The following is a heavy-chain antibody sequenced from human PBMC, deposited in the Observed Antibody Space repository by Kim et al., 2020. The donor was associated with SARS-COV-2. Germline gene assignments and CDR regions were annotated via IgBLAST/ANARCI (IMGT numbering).Heavy chain of an antibody. CDR2: IYYDGST. Sequence: SETLSLTCTVSGDPINSRYYWAWIRQTPGRGLEWIGSIYYDGSTYYNPSLSSRITISVDTSKNEFSLKLSSVTAADTAVYYCARLFRTSWCFNFWGHGTLVTVSS. J-gene: IGHJ4*01. V-gene: IGHV4-39*01. D-gene: IGHD2-2*01. CDR1: GDPINSRYY. CDR3: ARLFRTSWCFNF.